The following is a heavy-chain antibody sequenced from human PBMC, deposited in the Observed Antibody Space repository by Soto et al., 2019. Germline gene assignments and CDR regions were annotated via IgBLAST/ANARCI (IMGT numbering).Heavy chain of an antibody. CDR2: ISYDGSNK. CDR1: GFTFSSYA. V-gene: IGHV3-30-3*01. J-gene: IGHJ4*02. D-gene: IGHD6-13*01. CDR3: ARDGVRYSSSWLFDY. Sequence: GGSLRLSCAASGFTFSSYAMHWVRQAPGKGLEWVAVISYDGSNKYYADSVKGRFTISRDNSKNTLYLQMNSLRAEDTAVYYCARDGVRYSSSWLFDYWGQGTLVTVSS.